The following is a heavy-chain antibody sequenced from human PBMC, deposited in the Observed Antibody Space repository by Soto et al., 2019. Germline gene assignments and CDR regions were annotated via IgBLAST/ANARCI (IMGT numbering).Heavy chain of an antibody. CDR3: ARRHSRAYSSSRYSRNCFDP. V-gene: IGHV4-39*01. J-gene: IGHJ5*02. CDR2: IYYSGIT. Sequence: SGRPALGRAVCVGCIRSRGDDGGWIHQTPGKGRDLIGSIYYSGITYYNPSLKSRVTISVDTSKNQFSLKLSSVTAADTAVYYCARRHSRAYSSSRYSRNCFDPWGQGTLVTVSS. D-gene: IGHD6-13*01. CDR1: VGCIRSRGDD.